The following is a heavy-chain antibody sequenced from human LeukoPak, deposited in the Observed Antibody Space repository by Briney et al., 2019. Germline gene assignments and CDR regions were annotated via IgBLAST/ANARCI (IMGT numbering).Heavy chain of an antibody. CDR3: AKDLGLRYFDWLLFADAFDI. J-gene: IGHJ3*02. CDR2: ISGSGGST. D-gene: IGHD3-9*01. V-gene: IGHV3-23*01. CDR1: GFTFSSYG. Sequence: GGSLRLSCAASGFTFSSYGMSWVRQAPGKGLEWVSAISGSGGSTYYADSVKGRFTISRDNSKNTLYLQMNGLRAEDTAVYYCAKDLGLRYFDWLLFADAFDIWGQGTTVTVSS.